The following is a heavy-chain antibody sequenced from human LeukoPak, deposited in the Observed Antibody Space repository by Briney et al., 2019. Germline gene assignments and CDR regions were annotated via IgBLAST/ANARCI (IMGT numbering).Heavy chain of an antibody. CDR2: IYSGGST. J-gene: IGHJ4*02. V-gene: IGHV3-66*01. Sequence: PLGTLRLSSAASGVTASSNYMSWVRHAPRKGLEWVSVIYSGGSTSYADSVKGRFTISRDNSKNTLYLQMDRLRAEDTAVYYCARDRGDTAMVTWGQGNLVTVSS. CDR3: ARDRGDTAMVT. D-gene: IGHD5-18*01. CDR1: GVTASSNY.